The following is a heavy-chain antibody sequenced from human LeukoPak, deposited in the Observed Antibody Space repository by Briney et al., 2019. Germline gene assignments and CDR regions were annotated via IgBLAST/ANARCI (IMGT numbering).Heavy chain of an antibody. D-gene: IGHD6-19*01. CDR3: AKDAQGLVRGGIYFDF. CDR2: MSGSGSSA. Sequence: QSGGSLRLSCAASGFSFKTYAMNWVRQVPGKGPEWVSTMSGSGSSADYADSVKGRFTISRDNSRNTLYLQMNSLRVEDTALYYCAKDAQGLVRGGIYFDFWGQGSLVTVSS. J-gene: IGHJ4*02. CDR1: GFSFKTYA. V-gene: IGHV3-23*01.